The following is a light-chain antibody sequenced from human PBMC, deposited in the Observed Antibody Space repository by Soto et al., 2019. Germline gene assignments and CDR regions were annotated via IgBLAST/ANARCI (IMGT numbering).Light chain of an antibody. CDR2: GAS. Sequence: EIVMTQSPATLSVSPGERASLSCRASQSVGSNLAWYQQTAGQAPSLLIYGASTRATGIPARFSGSGSGTEFTLTISSLQSEDFAVYSWQQYTNWPYTFGQGTKLEIK. J-gene: IGKJ2*01. CDR1: QSVGSN. V-gene: IGKV3-15*01. CDR3: QQYTNWPYT.